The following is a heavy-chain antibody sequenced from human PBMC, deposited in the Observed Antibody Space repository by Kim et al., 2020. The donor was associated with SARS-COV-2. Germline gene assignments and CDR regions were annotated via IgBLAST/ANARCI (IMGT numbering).Heavy chain of an antibody. V-gene: IGHV3-30*02. CDR3: AKDSSIWFGACSMDY. Sequence: VKGRFTISRDNSKNTLYLQMNSLRAEDTAVYYCAKDSSIWFGACSMDYWGQGTPVTVSS. J-gene: IGHJ4*02. D-gene: IGHD3-10*01.